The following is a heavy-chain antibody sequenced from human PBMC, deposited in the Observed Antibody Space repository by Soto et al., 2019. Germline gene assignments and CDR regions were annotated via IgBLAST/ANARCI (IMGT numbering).Heavy chain of an antibody. CDR3: ARGGQDFWSGPFDY. V-gene: IGHV4-4*07. CDR2: IDTSGST. Sequence: SETLSLTCTVSGGSISNYYCNWIRQPAGKGLEWIGRIDTSGSTNYNPPLKSRVTMSVDTSKQEFSLKLSSVTAADTALYYCARGGQDFWSGPFDYWGRGALVTVSS. J-gene: IGHJ4*02. D-gene: IGHD3-3*01. CDR1: GGSISNYY.